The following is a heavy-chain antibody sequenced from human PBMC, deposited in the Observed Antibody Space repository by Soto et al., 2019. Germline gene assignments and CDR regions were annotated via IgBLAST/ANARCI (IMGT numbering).Heavy chain of an antibody. CDR2: ISGSGANT. CDR1: GFTFSSYA. D-gene: IGHD3-16*01. CDR3: AKRPLSIIPFDY. Sequence: GGSLRLSYAASGFTFSSYAMSWVRRAPGKGLEWVSTISGSGANTFYADSVKGRFTISRDNSKNTLYLQMNSLRVEDTAVYYCAKRPLSIIPFDYWGQGTLVTVSS. J-gene: IGHJ4*02. V-gene: IGHV3-23*01.